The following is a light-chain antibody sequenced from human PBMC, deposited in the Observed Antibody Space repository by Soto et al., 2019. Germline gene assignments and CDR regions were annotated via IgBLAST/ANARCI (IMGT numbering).Light chain of an antibody. CDR3: QQHNSFSIT. CDR2: KAS. CDR1: ESISRW. Sequence: DIQMTQSPSTLSSSVGDRVTITCRASESISRWLAWYKQKPGKAPKLLIYKASSLESGVPSRFSGSGSGTEFTLTINSLQADDFETYYCQQHNSFSITFGQGTRLEIK. J-gene: IGKJ5*01. V-gene: IGKV1-5*03.